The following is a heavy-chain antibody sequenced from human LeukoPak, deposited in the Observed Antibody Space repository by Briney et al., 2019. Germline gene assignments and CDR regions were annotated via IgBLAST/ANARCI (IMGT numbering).Heavy chain of an antibody. J-gene: IGHJ6*03. CDR1: GGSISSGGYY. Sequence: SQTLSLTCTVSGGSISSGGYYWSWIRQPPGKGLEWIGYIYHSGSTYYNPSLKSRVTISVDRSKNQFSLKLSSVTAADTAVYYCARDREENDYSNYYYYYMDVWGKGTTVTVSS. CDR2: IYHSGST. CDR3: ARDREENDYSNYYYYYMDV. V-gene: IGHV4-30-2*01. D-gene: IGHD4-11*01.